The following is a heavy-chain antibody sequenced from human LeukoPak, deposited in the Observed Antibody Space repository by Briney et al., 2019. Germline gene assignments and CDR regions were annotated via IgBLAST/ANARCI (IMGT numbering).Heavy chain of an antibody. J-gene: IGHJ4*02. Sequence: PGGSLRLSCAASGFTFSSYSMIWVRQAPGKGLEWVSSISSSSSYIYYADSVKGRFTISRDNAKNSLYLQMNSLRAEDTAVYYCARDDSEDIAVAGFDYWGQGTLVTVSS. D-gene: IGHD6-19*01. CDR1: GFTFSSYS. V-gene: IGHV3-21*01. CDR2: ISSSSSYI. CDR3: ARDDSEDIAVAGFDY.